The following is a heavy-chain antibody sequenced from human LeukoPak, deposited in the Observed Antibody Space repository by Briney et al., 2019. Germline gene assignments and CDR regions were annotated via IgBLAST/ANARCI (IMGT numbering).Heavy chain of an antibody. CDR2: INPNSGGT. Sequence: ASVKVSCKASGYTFTGYYMHWVRQAPGQGLEWMGWINPNSGGTNYAQKFQGRVTTTRDTSISTAYMELSRLRSDDTAVYYCARDFDYYYYGMDVWGQGTTVTVSS. CDR1: GYTFTGYY. D-gene: IGHD3-3*01. V-gene: IGHV1-2*02. J-gene: IGHJ6*02. CDR3: ARDFDYYYYGMDV.